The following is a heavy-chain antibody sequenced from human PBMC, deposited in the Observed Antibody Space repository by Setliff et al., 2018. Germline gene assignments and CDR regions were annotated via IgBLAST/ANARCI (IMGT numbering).Heavy chain of an antibody. V-gene: IGHV4-30-4*08. Sequence: PSETLSLTCSVSGDSVTNVHHYWSWIRQSPGKGLEWLGNIFNRVTTFYNPSFESRLVISADPSRNQFSLPLASVTAADTAVYFCARVSAMLGGNFDTWGPGSLVTVSS. CDR3: ARVSAMLGGNFDT. CDR1: GDSVTNVHHY. J-gene: IGHJ4*01. CDR2: IFNRVTT. D-gene: IGHD3-16*01.